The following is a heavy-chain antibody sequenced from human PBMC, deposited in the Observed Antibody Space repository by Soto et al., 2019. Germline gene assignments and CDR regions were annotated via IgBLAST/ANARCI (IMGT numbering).Heavy chain of an antibody. CDR2: IRYDGSNK. V-gene: IGHV3-30*02. D-gene: IGHD2-2*01. CDR1: GFTFSSYG. CDR3: AKDSLNIVVVPAAIRRYYYYGMDV. Sequence: PGGSLRLSCVAAGFTFSSYGIHWVRQAPCKGLEWLAIIRYDGSNKYYGDSVKGRFTISRDNSKNTLYLEMNSLRAEDKAVYYCAKDSLNIVVVPAAIRRYYYYGMDVLGQGTTVTVSS. J-gene: IGHJ6*02.